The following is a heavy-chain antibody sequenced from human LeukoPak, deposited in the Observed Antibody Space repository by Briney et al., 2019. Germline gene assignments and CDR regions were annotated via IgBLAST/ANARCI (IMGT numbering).Heavy chain of an antibody. V-gene: IGHV3-74*01. J-gene: IGHJ4*02. Sequence: PGGSLRLSCAASGFILSLYCMHWVRQAPGKGPMWVSRICPDGTGISYADSVKARFTTSRDNAKNTVYLQMNGLREEDTAVYYCVRDFRSADYWGQGTLVTVSS. CDR3: VRDFRSADY. CDR1: GFILSLYC. CDR2: ICPDGTGI.